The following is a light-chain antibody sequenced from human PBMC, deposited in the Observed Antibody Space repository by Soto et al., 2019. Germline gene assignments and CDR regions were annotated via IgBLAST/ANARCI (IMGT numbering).Light chain of an antibody. V-gene: IGKV1-5*03. CDR1: QSISSW. Sequence: DIPMTQSPSTLSASVGDRVTITCRASQSISSWLAWYQQKPGKAPKLLIYKASSLESGVPSRFSGSGSETEFTLTISSLQPDDFATYYCQQYNSYSKTFGQGTKVEIK. CDR2: KAS. CDR3: QQYNSYSKT. J-gene: IGKJ1*01.